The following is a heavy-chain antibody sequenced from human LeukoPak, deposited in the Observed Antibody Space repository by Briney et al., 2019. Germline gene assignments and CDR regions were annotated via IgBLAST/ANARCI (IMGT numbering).Heavy chain of an antibody. V-gene: IGHV1-69*05. CDR1: GGTFSSYA. Sequence: SVKVSCKASGGTFSSYAISWVRQAPGQGLEWMGRIIPIFGTANYAQKFQGRVTITTDESTSTAYMELSSLRSGDTAVYYCARENGDYASTYYSNWFDPWGQGTLVTVSS. CDR2: IIPIFGTA. J-gene: IGHJ5*02. CDR3: ARENGDYASTYYSNWFDP. D-gene: IGHD4-17*01.